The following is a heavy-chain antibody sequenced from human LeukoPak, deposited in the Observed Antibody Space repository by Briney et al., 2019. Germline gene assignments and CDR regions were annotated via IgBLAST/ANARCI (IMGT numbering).Heavy chain of an antibody. D-gene: IGHD3-10*01. J-gene: IGHJ4*02. CDR2: ISSSSSTI. Sequence: GGSPRLSPVDPRYTSRGYSMNSGRDTLGKRREWVSYISSSSSTIYYADSVKGRFTISRDNAKNSLYLQMNSLRAEDTAVYYCASAPAVRVLYWGQGTLVTVSS. CDR1: RYTSRGYS. V-gene: IGHV3-48*01. CDR3: ASAPAVRVLY.